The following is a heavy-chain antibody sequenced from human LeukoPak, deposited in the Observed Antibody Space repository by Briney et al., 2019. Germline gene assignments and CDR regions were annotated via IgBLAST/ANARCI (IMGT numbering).Heavy chain of an antibody. CDR1: GYSISSGYY. D-gene: IGHD2-2*01. CDR3: ARSPVRCTSTTCFGFYLDC. Sequence: KPSETLSLTCTISGYSISSGYYWGWIRPPPGKGMEWIGSIYHSGSTYYNPSLKSRVTISVDTSKNQFSLKLSSVTAEDTAVYYCARSPVRCTSTTCFGFYLDCWGQGTLVTLSS. J-gene: IGHJ4*02. CDR2: IYHSGST. V-gene: IGHV4-38-2*02.